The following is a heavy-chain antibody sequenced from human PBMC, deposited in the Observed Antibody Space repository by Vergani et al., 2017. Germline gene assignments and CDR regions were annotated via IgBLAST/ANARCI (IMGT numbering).Heavy chain of an antibody. CDR2: INPSGGST. CDR3: ARAVVVPAAIGWFDP. D-gene: IGHD2-2*01. Sequence: QVQLVQSGAEVKKPGASVKVSCKASGYTFTSYYMHWVRQAPGQGLEWMGIINPSGGSTSYAQKFQGRVTITADESTSTAYMELSSLRSEDTAVYYCARAVVVPAAIGWFDPWGQGTLVTVSS. J-gene: IGHJ5*02. CDR1: GYTFTSYY. V-gene: IGHV1-46*01.